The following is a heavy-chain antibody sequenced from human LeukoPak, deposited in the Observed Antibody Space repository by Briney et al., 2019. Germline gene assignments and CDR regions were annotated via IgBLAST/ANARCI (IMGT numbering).Heavy chain of an antibody. D-gene: IGHD1-26*01. CDR2: ISSSSSYI. V-gene: IGHV3-21*01. CDR3: ARSSLGANKDY. Sequence: PGGSLRLSCAASGFTFSSYGMHWVRQAPGKGLEWVSSISSSSSYIYYADSVKGRFTISRDYAKNSLYLQMNSLRAEDTAVYYCARSSLGANKDYWGQGTLVTVSS. J-gene: IGHJ4*02. CDR1: GFTFSSYG.